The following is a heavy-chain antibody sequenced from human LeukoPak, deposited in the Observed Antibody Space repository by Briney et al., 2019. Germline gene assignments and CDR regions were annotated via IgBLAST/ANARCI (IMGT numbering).Heavy chain of an antibody. Sequence: NPSETLSLTCTVSGGSISSSSYYWGWIRQPPGKGLEWIGSIYYSGSTYYNPSLKSRVTISVDTSKNQFSLKLSSVTAADTAVYYCARDDPYSSSSGPWGQGTLVTVSS. CDR2: IYYSGST. CDR1: GGSISSSSYY. D-gene: IGHD6-6*01. CDR3: ARDDPYSSSSGP. V-gene: IGHV4-39*07. J-gene: IGHJ5*02.